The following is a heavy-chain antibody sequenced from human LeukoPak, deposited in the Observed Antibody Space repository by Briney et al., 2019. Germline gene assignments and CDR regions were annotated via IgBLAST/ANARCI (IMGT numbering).Heavy chain of an antibody. V-gene: IGHV4-39*02. D-gene: IGHD3-22*01. J-gene: IGHJ5*02. CDR1: GGSISSNIYY. CDR3: ARDVRRYYDSSGYYSGWYNWFDP. Sequence: PSETLSLTCTVSGGSISSNIYYWGWIRQPPGKGLEWIGIIYYSGSTYYNPSLKSPVTISVDTSKNQFSLKLSSVTAADTAVYYCARDVRRYYDSSGYYSGWYNWFDPWGQGTLVTVSS. CDR2: IYYSGST.